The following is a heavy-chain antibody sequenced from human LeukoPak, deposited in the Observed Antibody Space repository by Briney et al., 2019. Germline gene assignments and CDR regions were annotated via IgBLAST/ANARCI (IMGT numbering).Heavy chain of an antibody. J-gene: IGHJ4*02. CDR3: TTASGYDYLPPTGY. CDR1: GFSFSRYW. D-gene: IGHD5-12*01. Sequence: PGGSLRLSCAASGFSFSRYWVSWVRQAPGKGLEWVGRIKSKTDGGTTDYAAPVKGRFTISRDDSKNTLYLQMNSLKTEDTAVYYCTTASGYDYLPPTGYWGQGTLVTVSS. V-gene: IGHV3-15*01. CDR2: IKSKTDGGTT.